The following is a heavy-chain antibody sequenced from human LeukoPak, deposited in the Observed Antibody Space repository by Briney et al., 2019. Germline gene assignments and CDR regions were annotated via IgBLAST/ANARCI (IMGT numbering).Heavy chain of an antibody. CDR2: INHSGST. V-gene: IGHV4-34*01. J-gene: IGHJ4*02. CDR1: GGSFSGYY. D-gene: IGHD3-3*01. Sequence: PSETLSHTCAVYGGSFSGYYWSWIRQPPGKGLEWIGEINHSGSTNYNPSLKSRVTISVDTSKNQFSLKLSSVTAADTAVYYCARGRPSYYDFWSGYRFDYWGQGTLVTVSS. CDR3: ARGRPSYYDFWSGYRFDY.